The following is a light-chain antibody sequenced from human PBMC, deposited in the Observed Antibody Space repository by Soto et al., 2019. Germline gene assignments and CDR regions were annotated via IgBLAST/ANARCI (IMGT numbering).Light chain of an antibody. CDR1: SSNIGNNA. V-gene: IGLV1-36*01. Sequence: QSVLTQPPSVSDAPRQRVTISCSGSSSNIGNNAVNWYQQLPGKAPKLLIYYDDLLPSGVSDRFSGSKSGTSASLAISGLQSEDEADYYGAAWDDSLNGYVFGTGTKLTVL. J-gene: IGLJ1*01. CDR2: YDD. CDR3: AAWDDSLNGYV.